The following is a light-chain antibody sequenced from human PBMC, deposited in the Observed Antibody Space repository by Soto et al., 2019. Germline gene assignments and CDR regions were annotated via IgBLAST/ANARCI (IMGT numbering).Light chain of an antibody. CDR3: AACYASLSGVV. Sequence: QSVLTQTPSASGPPGQRVVISCSGSTSNIGSNYVYWYRQLPGMAPRLLIFLNDQRPSGVPDRFSGSKSGTSASLVISWLQSEDEDEYYCAACYASLSGVVFGGGTKVTVL. V-gene: IGLV1-47*01. CDR2: LND. J-gene: IGLJ3*02. CDR1: TSNIGSNY.